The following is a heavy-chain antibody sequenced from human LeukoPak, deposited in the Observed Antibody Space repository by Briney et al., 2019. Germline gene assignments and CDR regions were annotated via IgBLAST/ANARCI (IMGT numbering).Heavy chain of an antibody. J-gene: IGHJ4*02. CDR2: IYAGDSDT. V-gene: IGHV5-51*01. Sequence: GESLKISCKGSGYTFTDYWIGWVRQMPGKGLEWMGIIYAGDSDTRYSPSFQGQVTISADKSISTAFLQWSSLKASDTAMYYCARHSYATDYWGQGTLVTVSS. D-gene: IGHD3-16*01. CDR3: ARHSYATDY. CDR1: GYTFTDYW.